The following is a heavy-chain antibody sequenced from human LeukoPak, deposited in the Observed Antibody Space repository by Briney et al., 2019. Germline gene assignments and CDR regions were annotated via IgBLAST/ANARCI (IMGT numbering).Heavy chain of an antibody. V-gene: IGHV4-39*07. J-gene: IGHJ4*02. Sequence: SETLSLTCTVSGGSINSNNYYWGWIRQPPGKGLEWIGSIYYSGSTYYNSSLKSRVTISVDTSKNHFSLKLSSVTAADTAVYYCASGYSSSWYLVLAYWGQGSLVTVSS. CDR3: ASGYSSSWYLVLAY. CDR2: IYYSGST. CDR1: GGSINSNNYY. D-gene: IGHD6-13*01.